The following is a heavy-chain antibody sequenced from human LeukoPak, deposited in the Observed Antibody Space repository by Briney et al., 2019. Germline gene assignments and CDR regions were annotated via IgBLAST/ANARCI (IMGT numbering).Heavy chain of an antibody. J-gene: IGHJ4*02. Sequence: GGSLRLSCAASGFTFSSYNMHWVRQAPGKGLEWVAVMSYDGSIEYHADSVKDRFTISRDNSKNTLYLQMNSLRAEDTAVYYCAKGADYSYPYYFDYWGQGTLVTVSS. D-gene: IGHD4-11*01. CDR1: GFTFSSYN. V-gene: IGHV3-30*04. CDR2: MSYDGSIE. CDR3: AKGADYSYPYYFDY.